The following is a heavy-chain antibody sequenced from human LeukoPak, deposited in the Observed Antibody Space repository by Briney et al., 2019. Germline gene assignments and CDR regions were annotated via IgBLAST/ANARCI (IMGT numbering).Heavy chain of an antibody. CDR2: IYYSGST. V-gene: IGHV4-39*01. Sequence: PSETLSLTCTVSGGSISSSSYYWGWIRQPPGKGLEWIGSIYYSGSTYYNPSLKSRVTISVDMSKNQFSLKLSSVTAADTAVYYCAGHRYCSSTSCLDYWGQGTLVTVSS. D-gene: IGHD2-2*01. CDR3: AGHRYCSSTSCLDY. CDR1: GGSISSSSYY. J-gene: IGHJ4*02.